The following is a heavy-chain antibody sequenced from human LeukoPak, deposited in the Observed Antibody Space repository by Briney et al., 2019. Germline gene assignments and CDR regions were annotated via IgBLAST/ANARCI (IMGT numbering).Heavy chain of an antibody. CDR3: ALTGTTGRHYYYYGMDV. V-gene: IGHV4-4*07. CDR1: GGSISSYY. Sequence: SETLSLTCTVSGGSISSYYWSRIRQPAGKGLEWIGRIYTSGSTNYNPSLKSRVTMSVDTSKNQFSLKLSSVTAADTAVYYCALTGTTGRHYYYYGMDVWGQGTTVTVSS. CDR2: IYTSGST. D-gene: IGHD1-7*01. J-gene: IGHJ6*02.